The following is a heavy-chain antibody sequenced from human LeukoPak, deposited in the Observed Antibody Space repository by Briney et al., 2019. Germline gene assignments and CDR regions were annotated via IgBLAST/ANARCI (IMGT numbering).Heavy chain of an antibody. J-gene: IGHJ4*02. D-gene: IGHD6-13*01. CDR1: GFTFSSCG. CDR2: IRYDGTNK. Sequence: GGSLRLSCAASGFTFSSCGMHWVRQAPGQGLEWVTFIRYDGTNKYYADSVKGRFTISRDNSKDTLYLQMNSLRAEDTAVYYCAKDCYSSSWYYSDYWGQGTLVTVSS. CDR3: AKDCYSSSWYYSDY. V-gene: IGHV3-30*02.